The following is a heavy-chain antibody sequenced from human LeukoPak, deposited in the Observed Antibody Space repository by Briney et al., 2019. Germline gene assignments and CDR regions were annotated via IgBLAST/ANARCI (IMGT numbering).Heavy chain of an antibody. Sequence: GRSLRLSCAASGFTFSSYGMHWVRQAPGKGLEWVAVISYDGSNKYYADSVKGRFTISRDNSKNTLYLQMNSLRAEDTAVYYCAKEGQGYYDSSGFGHYFDYWGQGTLVTVSS. D-gene: IGHD3-22*01. CDR3: AKEGQGYYDSSGFGHYFDY. V-gene: IGHV3-30*18. CDR2: ISYDGSNK. J-gene: IGHJ4*02. CDR1: GFTFSSYG.